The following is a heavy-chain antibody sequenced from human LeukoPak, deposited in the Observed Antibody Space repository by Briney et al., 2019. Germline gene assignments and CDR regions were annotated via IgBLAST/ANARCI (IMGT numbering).Heavy chain of an antibody. CDR1: GFTFSSYG. D-gene: IGHD2-15*01. CDR2: ISYDGSNK. Sequence: GGSLRLSCAASGFTFSSYGMHWVRQAPGKGLEGVAVISYDGSNKYYADSVKGRFTISRDNSKNTLYLQMNSLRAEDTAVYYCAKDEGPVVVAANDAFDIWGQGTMVTVSS. CDR3: AKDEGPVVVAANDAFDI. V-gene: IGHV3-30*18. J-gene: IGHJ3*02.